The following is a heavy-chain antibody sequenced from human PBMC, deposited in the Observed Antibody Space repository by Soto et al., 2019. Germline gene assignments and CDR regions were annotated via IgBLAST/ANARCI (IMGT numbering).Heavy chain of an antibody. CDR1: GFTFSDSA. Sequence: VQLLESGGALVQPGGSLRLSCAASGFTFSDSAMSWVRRAPGKGLEWVSAIGSGGESTWYADSVKGRFAISRDNSKDTLYLQVNSLRAEDTAMYYCAKAGCRSGGCYPYYFDSWGQGTLVTVSS. D-gene: IGHD2-15*01. CDR3: AKAGCRSGGCYPYYFDS. J-gene: IGHJ4*02. CDR2: IGSGGEST. V-gene: IGHV3-23*01.